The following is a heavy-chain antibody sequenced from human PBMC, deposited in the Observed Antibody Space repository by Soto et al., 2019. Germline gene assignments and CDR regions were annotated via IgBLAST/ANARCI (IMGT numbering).Heavy chain of an antibody. D-gene: IGHD5-12*01. Sequence: QVQLVESGGGLVKPGGCLRLSCAASGFTFSDYYMSWIRQAPGKGLEWVSYISSSGSDTNYADSVKGRFTVSRDNAKNSLYLQMNSLRAEDNAVYYCARSLRGYSGYSGYWGQGTLVTVSS. CDR2: ISSSGSDT. CDR3: ARSLRGYSGYSGY. CDR1: GFTFSDYY. V-gene: IGHV3-11*05. J-gene: IGHJ4*02.